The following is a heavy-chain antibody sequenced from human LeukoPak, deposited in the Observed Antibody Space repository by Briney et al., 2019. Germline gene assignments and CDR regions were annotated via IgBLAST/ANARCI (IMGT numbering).Heavy chain of an antibody. CDR2: INSNSGGT. Sequence: ASVKVSCKASGYTFTSYGISWVRQAPGQGLEWMGWINSNSGGTNCAQKFQGRVTMTRDTSISTAYMELSRLRSDDTAVYYCARGGYSSGWYGDSMEYYYYYYMAVWGKGTTVTISS. CDR3: ARGGYSSGWYGDSMEYYYYYYMAV. CDR1: GYTFTSYG. D-gene: IGHD6-19*01. V-gene: IGHV1-2*02. J-gene: IGHJ6*03.